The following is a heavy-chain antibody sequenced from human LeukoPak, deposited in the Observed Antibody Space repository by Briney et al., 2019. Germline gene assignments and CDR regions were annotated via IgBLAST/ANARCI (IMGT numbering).Heavy chain of an antibody. CDR2: IFPIFATA. J-gene: IGHJ4*02. D-gene: IGHD2-8*02. V-gene: IGHV1-69*13. CDR1: GGTFSSYA. CDR3: VREESGGYFDY. Sequence: VASVKVSCKASGGTFSSYAISWVRQAPGQGLEWMGRIFPIFATANYAQKFQGRVTITADESTSTAYMELSSLRSEDTAVYHCVREESGGYFDYWGQGTLVTVSS.